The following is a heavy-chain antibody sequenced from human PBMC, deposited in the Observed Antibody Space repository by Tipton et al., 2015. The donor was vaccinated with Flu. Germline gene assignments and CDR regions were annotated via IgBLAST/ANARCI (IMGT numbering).Heavy chain of an antibody. CDR3: ARSYYYDSSGPPRAFDI. CDR2: ISTSGRT. D-gene: IGHD3-22*01. V-gene: IGHV4-61*09. Sequence: GASLSSSSYYWDWIRQPAGKGLEWIGHISTSGRTNYNPSLKSREVTVSLDMSKNQFSLKLSSVNAADTALYYCARSYYYDSSGPPRAFDIWGQGTMVTVSS. J-gene: IGHJ3*02. CDR1: GASLSSSSYY.